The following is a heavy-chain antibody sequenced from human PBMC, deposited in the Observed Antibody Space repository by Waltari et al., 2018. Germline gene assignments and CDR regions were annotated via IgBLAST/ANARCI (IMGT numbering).Heavy chain of an antibody. Sequence: QVQLQESGPGLVKPSETLSLTCTVSGGSISSYYWSWIRQPPGKGLEWIGYIYYSGSTNYHPSRKSRVTISVDTSKNQFSLKLSSVTAADTAVYYCARRWVGATKDAFDIWGQGTMVTVSS. J-gene: IGHJ3*02. CDR3: ARRWVGATKDAFDI. CDR2: IYYSGST. V-gene: IGHV4-59*08. D-gene: IGHD1-26*01. CDR1: GGSISSYY.